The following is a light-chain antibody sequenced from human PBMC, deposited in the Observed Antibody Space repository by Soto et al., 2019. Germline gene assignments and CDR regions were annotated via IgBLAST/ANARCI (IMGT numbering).Light chain of an antibody. V-gene: IGKV1-39*01. CDR1: QSISSY. J-gene: IGKJ1*01. CDR2: AAS. Sequence: DIQMTQSPSSLSASLGDRVTTTCRASQSISSYLNWYQQKPGKAPKLLIYAASSLQSGVPSRFSGSGSGTDFTLTISSLQPEDFATYYCQQSYSTPRTFGQGTKVDIK. CDR3: QQSYSTPRT.